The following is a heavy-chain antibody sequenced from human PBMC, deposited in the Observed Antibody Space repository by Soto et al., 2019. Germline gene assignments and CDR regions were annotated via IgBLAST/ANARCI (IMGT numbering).Heavy chain of an antibody. V-gene: IGHV2-5*02. J-gene: IGHJ4*02. D-gene: IGHD2-15*01. CDR1: GFSLGTSGVG. Sequence: QITLKESGPTLVKPTQTLTLTCTFSGFSLGTSGVGVGWIRQPPGKALECLALIYWDDDKRYSPSLKSRLSVTKDPSTHLVVLTITNMDPVDAGTYYCAHRLCDSSCYWDVGFFDYWGQGSLVTVSS. CDR3: AHRLCDSSCYWDVGFFDY. CDR2: IYWDDDK.